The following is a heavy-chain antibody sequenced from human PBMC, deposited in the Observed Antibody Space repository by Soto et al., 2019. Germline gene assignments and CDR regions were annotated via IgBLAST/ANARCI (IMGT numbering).Heavy chain of an antibody. D-gene: IGHD3-3*01. CDR2: IYPGDSDT. CDR3: ARQASYYDFWSGYYWGINYGMDV. J-gene: IGHJ6*02. Sequence: PGESLKISCKGSGYSFTSYWIGWVRQMPGKGLEWMGIIYPGDSDTRYSPSFQGQVTISADKSISTAYLQWSSLKASDTAMYYCARQASYYDFWSGYYWGINYGMDVWGQGTTVTVSS. V-gene: IGHV5-51*01. CDR1: GYSFTSYW.